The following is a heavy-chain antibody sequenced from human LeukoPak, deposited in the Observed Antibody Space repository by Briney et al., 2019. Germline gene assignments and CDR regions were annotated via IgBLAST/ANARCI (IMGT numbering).Heavy chain of an antibody. D-gene: IGHD6-13*01. CDR2: IIPIFGTA. Sequence: GASVKVSCKASGYTFTSYGISWVRQAPGQGLEWMGGIIPIFGTANYAQKFQGRVTITADESTSTAYMELSSLRSEDTAVYYCARDRGYSSSWSPSTHYYYYYGMDVWGQGTTVTVSS. CDR1: GYTFTSYG. V-gene: IGHV1-69*13. J-gene: IGHJ6*02. CDR3: ARDRGYSSSWSPSTHYYYYYGMDV.